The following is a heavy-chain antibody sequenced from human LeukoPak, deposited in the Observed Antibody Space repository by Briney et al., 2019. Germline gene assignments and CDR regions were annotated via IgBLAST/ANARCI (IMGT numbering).Heavy chain of an antibody. D-gene: IGHD6-19*01. V-gene: IGHV4-39*01. CDR2: IYYSGSS. CDR1: GGPISSTNYY. J-gene: IGHJ4*02. CDR3: ARILILSSGWTPFDH. Sequence: PSETLSLTCTVSGGPISSTNYYWGWIRQPPGKRPEWIGNIYYSGSSYYNPSLQSRGTISVDSSKNQFSLRLSSVTAADTAVYYCARILILSSGWTPFDHWGQGALVTVSS.